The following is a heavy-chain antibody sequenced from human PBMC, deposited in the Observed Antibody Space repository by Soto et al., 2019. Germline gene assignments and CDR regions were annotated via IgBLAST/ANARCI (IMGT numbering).Heavy chain of an antibody. CDR3: TTDVGCSSTSCYYYYGMDV. D-gene: IGHD2-2*01. J-gene: IGHJ6*02. V-gene: IGHV3-15*01. CDR2: IKSKTDGGTT. Sequence: GGSLRLSCAASGFTFSNAWMSWVRQAPGKGLEWVGRIKSKTDGGTTDYAAPVKGRLTISRDDSKNTLYLQMNSLKTEDTAVYYCTTDVGCSSTSCYYYYGMDVWGQGTTVTVSS. CDR1: GFTFSNAW.